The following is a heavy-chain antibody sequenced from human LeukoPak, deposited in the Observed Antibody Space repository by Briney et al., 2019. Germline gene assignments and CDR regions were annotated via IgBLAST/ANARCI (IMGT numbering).Heavy chain of an antibody. CDR3: ARGDRPLHDDGYFDY. J-gene: IGHJ4*02. CDR2: IYYSGST. V-gene: IGHV4-30-4*01. CDR1: GGSISSGDYY. Sequence: PSQTLSLTCTVSGGSISSGDYYWSWIRQPPGKGLEWIGYIYYSGSTYYNPSLKSRVTISVDTSKNQFSLKLSSVTAADTAVYYCARGDRPLHDDGYFDYWGQGTLVTVSS. D-gene: IGHD1-1*01.